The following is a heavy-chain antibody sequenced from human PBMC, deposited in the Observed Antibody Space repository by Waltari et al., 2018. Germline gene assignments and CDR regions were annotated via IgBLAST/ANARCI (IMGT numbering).Heavy chain of an antibody. CDR2: ISFSDAT. Sequence: EVQLLESGGELVQAGGPMRLSCRIPGYPFQSYAINWVRRAPGTGLQWVAAISFSDATFHADSVKGRFTISRDTSKDTVYLQMNSLRADDTAVYYCAKPFYNWDDPLVSWGQGTPVTVSS. CDR3: AKPFYNWDDPLVS. V-gene: IGHV3-23*01. D-gene: IGHD1-20*01. CDR1: GYPFQSYA. J-gene: IGHJ5*02.